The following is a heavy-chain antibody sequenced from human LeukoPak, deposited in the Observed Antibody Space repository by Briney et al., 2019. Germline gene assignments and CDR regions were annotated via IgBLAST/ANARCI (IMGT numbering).Heavy chain of an antibody. V-gene: IGHV3-30*01. CDR3: ARDSTYYYASGSSGPHYFDS. J-gene: IGHJ4*02. CDR1: GFTFSNYA. Sequence: GSSLRLSCAASGFTFSNYAMHWVRQAPGKGLEWVAVISNVETNTYYADSVKGRFTISRDNSKNTLYLQLNSLRAEDTSVYYCARDSTYYYASGSSGPHYFDSWGQGTLVTVSS. CDR2: ISNVETNT. D-gene: IGHD3-10*01.